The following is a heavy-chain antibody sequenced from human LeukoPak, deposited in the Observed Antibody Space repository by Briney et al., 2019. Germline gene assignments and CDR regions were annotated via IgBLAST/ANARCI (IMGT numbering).Heavy chain of an antibody. Sequence: ASVKVSCKSSGYAFTTYGITWVRQAPGQGLEWMGWISSNNGDTNYAQKLQGRLTMTTDTSTSTVYMQLRSLRLDDTAVYYCARGNYYDSSGYSPEPYYFYYHMDVWGKGTTVTVSS. CDR3: ARGNYYDSSGYSPEPYYFYYHMDV. D-gene: IGHD3-22*01. CDR1: GYAFTTYG. V-gene: IGHV1-18*01. J-gene: IGHJ6*03. CDR2: ISSNNGDT.